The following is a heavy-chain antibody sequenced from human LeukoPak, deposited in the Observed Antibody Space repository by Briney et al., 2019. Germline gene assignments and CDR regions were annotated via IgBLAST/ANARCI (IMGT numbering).Heavy chain of an antibody. D-gene: IGHD3-22*01. CDR2: MYYSGST. J-gene: IGHJ4*02. V-gene: IGHV4-39*01. CDR1: DGSITWSSYY. CDR3: ARQYYDNTGYYYFDY. Sequence: PSETLTLTCTVSDGSITWSSYYWGWIRQPPGKGLEWIGSMYYSGSTYYNPSLKSRLTISVDTSKTQFSLKLTSVTAAHTAVYYCARQYYDNTGYYYFDYWGQGTLVTVSS.